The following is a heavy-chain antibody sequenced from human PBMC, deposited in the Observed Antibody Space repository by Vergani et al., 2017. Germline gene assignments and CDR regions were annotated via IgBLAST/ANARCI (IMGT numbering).Heavy chain of an antibody. Sequence: EVQLVESGGGLVQPGGSLKLSCAASGFTFSGSAMHWVRQASGKGLEWVGRIRSKANSYATAYAASVKGRFTSSRDDSKNTAYLQMNSLKTEDTAVYYWTIRGYSYGPPARDNAFDIWGQGTMVTVSS. J-gene: IGHJ3*02. D-gene: IGHD5-18*01. V-gene: IGHV3-73*02. CDR1: GFTFSGSA. CDR2: IRSKANSYAT. CDR3: TIRGYSYGPPARDNAFDI.